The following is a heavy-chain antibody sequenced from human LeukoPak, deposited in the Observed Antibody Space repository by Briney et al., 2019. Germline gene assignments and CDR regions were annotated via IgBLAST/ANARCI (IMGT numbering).Heavy chain of an antibody. Sequence: GGSLRLSCAAPGFTVSSNYMSWVRQAPGKGLEWVSVIYSDGSTNYADSVKGRFTISRDNSKNTVYLQMNSLRAEDTAVYYCARVLRNYYGSGSYDYWGQGTLVTVSS. CDR1: GFTVSSNY. CDR2: IYSDGST. J-gene: IGHJ4*02. V-gene: IGHV3-66*01. CDR3: ARVLRNYYGSGSYDY. D-gene: IGHD3-10*01.